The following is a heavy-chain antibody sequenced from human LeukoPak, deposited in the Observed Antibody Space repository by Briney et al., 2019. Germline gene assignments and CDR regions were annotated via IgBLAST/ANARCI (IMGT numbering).Heavy chain of an antibody. V-gene: IGHV1-69-2*01. CDR2: VDPEDGET. Sequence: GASVKVSCKASGYTFTDYYMHWVQQAPGKGLEWMGRVDPEDGETIYAEKFQGRVTITADTSTDTAYMELSSLRSEDTAVYYCARDPSNTSGRFWYFDLWGRGTLVTVSS. D-gene: IGHD6-19*01. J-gene: IGHJ2*01. CDR3: ARDPSNTSGRFWYFDL. CDR1: GYTFTDYY.